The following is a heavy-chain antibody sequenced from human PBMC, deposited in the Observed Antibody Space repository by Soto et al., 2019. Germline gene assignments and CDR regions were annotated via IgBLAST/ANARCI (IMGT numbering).Heavy chain of an antibody. CDR3: PRGLELDDDDYRDYGMDV. Sequence: QVHLVQSGAEVKKPGSSVKVSCKASGGTFSRNAISWVRLAPGQGLEWMGGTIPMFNIAKNAQKFQGRVTITADDSRNTAYMELSSLRSEDTAVYYCPRGLELDDDDYRDYGMDVWGQGTTVTVSS. D-gene: IGHD4-17*01. CDR1: GGTFSRNA. J-gene: IGHJ6*02. V-gene: IGHV1-69*01. CDR2: TIPMFNIA.